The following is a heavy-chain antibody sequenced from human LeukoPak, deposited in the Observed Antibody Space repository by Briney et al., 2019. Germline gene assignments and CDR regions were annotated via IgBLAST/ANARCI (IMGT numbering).Heavy chain of an antibody. D-gene: IGHD3-22*01. J-gene: IGHJ4*02. Sequence: PGGSLRLSCAASGFTFSSYGMNWVRQAPGKGLEWVAFTRYDEDNKYYADSVKGRFTISRDNSKNTLYLLMNSLRAEDTAVFYCAKERPQYFHDSSGREGFDYWGQGTLVTVSS. CDR2: TRYDEDNK. V-gene: IGHV3-30*02. CDR1: GFTFSSYG. CDR3: AKERPQYFHDSSGREGFDY.